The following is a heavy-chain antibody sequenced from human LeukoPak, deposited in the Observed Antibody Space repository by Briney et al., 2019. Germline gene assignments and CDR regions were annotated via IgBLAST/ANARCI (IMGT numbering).Heavy chain of an antibody. CDR3: ARFEVNYEDNRSFYYFDY. Sequence: ASVKVSCKVSGYTLTELSMHWVRQAPGKGLEWMGGFDPEDGETIYAQKFQGRVTMTEDTSTDTAYMELSSLKASDTAMYYCARFEVNYEDNRSFYYFDYWGQGTLVTVSS. CDR1: GYTLTELS. J-gene: IGHJ4*02. CDR2: FDPEDGET. V-gene: IGHV1-24*01. D-gene: IGHD2/OR15-2a*01.